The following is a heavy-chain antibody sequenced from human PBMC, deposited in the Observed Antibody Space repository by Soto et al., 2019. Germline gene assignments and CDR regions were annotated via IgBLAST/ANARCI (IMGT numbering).Heavy chain of an antibody. V-gene: IGHV4-30-2*01. CDR3: ARDQLEGNGLDP. CDR2: IYHSGST. D-gene: IGHD1-1*01. CDR1: GGSISRGGYS. J-gene: IGHJ5*02. Sequence: QLQLQESGSGLVRPSQTLSLTCAVSGGSISRGGYSWNWIRQPPVQGLEWIGYIYHSGSTLYNPSLKSRVTISVDKSKNQFSLKLSSVTAADTAVYYCARDQLEGNGLDPWGQGTLVTVSS.